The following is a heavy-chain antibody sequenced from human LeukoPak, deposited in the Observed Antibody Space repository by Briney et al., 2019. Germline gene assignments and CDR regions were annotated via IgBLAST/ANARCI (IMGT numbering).Heavy chain of an antibody. J-gene: IGHJ5*02. CDR3: ARGGVVPADWFDP. CDR2: IIPIFGTA. CDR1: GGTFSSYA. D-gene: IGHD2-2*01. V-gene: IGHV1-69*05. Sequence: SVKVSCKASGGTFSSYAISWVRQAPGQGLEWMGGIIPIFGTANYAQKFQGRVTITTDESTSTAYTELSSLRSEDTAVYYCARGGVVPADWFDPWGQGTLVTVSS.